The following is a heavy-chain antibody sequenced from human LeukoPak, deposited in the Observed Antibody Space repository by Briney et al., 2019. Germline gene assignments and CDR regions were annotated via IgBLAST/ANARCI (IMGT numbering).Heavy chain of an antibody. CDR2: IYYSGST. V-gene: IGHV4-39*01. D-gene: IGHD4-17*01. J-gene: IGHJ4*02. CDR3: ARQKPDTTVTMWDPKNFDY. CDR1: GGSIGSSSYY. Sequence: PSETLSLTCTVSGGSIGSSSYYWGWIRQPPGMGLEWIGNIYYSGSTYYNPSLKSRVTISIDTSKNQFSLKLSSVTAADTAVYYCARQKPDTTVTMWDPKNFDYWGQGTLVTVSS.